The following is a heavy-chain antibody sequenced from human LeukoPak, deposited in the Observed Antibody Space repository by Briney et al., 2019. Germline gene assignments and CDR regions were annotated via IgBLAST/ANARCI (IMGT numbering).Heavy chain of an antibody. V-gene: IGHV1-2*02. CDR3: ATDRIVLLSSWEGTVPDY. D-gene: IGHD3-10*02. Sequence: ASVKVSCKASGYTFTDYYMHWVRQAPGQGLEWMGWINPSSGDTNYAQKFQGRVTVTRDTSISTAYMDLSRLRSDDTAVYYCATDRIVLLSSWEGTVPDYWGQGTLVTVSS. CDR2: INPSSGDT. CDR1: GYTFTDYY. J-gene: IGHJ4*02.